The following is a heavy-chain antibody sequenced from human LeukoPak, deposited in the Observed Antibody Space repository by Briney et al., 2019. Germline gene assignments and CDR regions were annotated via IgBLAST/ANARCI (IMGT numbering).Heavy chain of an antibody. Sequence: GAPVKVSCKASGYTFTSYDISWVRQAPGQGLEWLAWISPCNGNTKYAQKFQGRVTMTTDTTTSTAYMEQRSLTSDDTAVYYCAREESIGRYQFLHDSWGQGTLVTVSS. CDR1: GYTFTSYD. CDR2: ISPCNGNT. CDR3: AREESIGRYQFLHDS. J-gene: IGHJ4*02. D-gene: IGHD1-26*01. V-gene: IGHV1-18*01.